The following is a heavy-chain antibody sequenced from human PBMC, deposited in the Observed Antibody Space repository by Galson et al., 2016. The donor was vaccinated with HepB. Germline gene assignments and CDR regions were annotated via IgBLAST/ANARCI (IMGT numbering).Heavy chain of an antibody. CDR1: GFTFRLYA. D-gene: IGHD3-22*01. CDR3: AKMPPLDLGMGDSSGYPHYGMDV. CDR2: IASAGVT. V-gene: IGHV3-23*01. J-gene: IGHJ6*02. Sequence: SLRLSCATSGFTFRLYAMTWVRQAPGKGLEWVSAIASAGVTYYADSVKGRFTISRDNSNNTLFLQMNSLRVEDTAVYYCAKMPPLDLGMGDSSGYPHYGMDVWGQGTTVTVSS.